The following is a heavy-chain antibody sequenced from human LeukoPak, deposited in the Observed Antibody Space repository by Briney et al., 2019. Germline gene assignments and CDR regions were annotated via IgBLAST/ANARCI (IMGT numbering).Heavy chain of an antibody. CDR1: GYSISSGYY. J-gene: IGHJ6*03. CDR3: ARQDYYYYYMDV. V-gene: IGHV4-38-2*01. CDR2: IYHSGST. Sequence: SETLSLTCAVSGYSISSGYYWGWIRQPPGKGLEWIGSIYHSGSTYYNPSLKSRVTISVDTSKNQFSLKLNSVTAADTAVYYCARQDYYYYYMDVWGKGTTVTVSS.